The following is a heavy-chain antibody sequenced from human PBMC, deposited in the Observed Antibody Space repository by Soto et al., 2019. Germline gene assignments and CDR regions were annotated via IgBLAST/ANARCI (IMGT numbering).Heavy chain of an antibody. J-gene: IGHJ6*02. CDR1: GYTFTSYG. V-gene: IGHV1-18*04. Sequence: QVQLVQSGAEVKKPGASVKVSCKASGYTFTSYGISWVRQAPGQGLEWMGWISAYNGNTNYAQKLQGRVTMTTDTSTSTAYMEPRSLRADDTAVYYCARALFGELYHRHYGMDVWGQGTTVTVSS. CDR2: ISAYNGNT. CDR3: ARALFGELYHRHYGMDV. D-gene: IGHD3-10*02.